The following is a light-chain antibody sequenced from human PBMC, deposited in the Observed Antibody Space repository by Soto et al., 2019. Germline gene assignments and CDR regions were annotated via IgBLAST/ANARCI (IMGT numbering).Light chain of an antibody. V-gene: IGKV3-15*01. CDR2: GAS. J-gene: IGKJ1*01. CDR1: QSLSSN. CDR3: QQYNNWPRT. Sequence: EIVMTQSPATLSVSPGERATLSCRASQSLSSNLAWYQQKPGQAPRLLIYGASTRPTGIPARFSGSGSGTEFTLTISSLQSEDFAVYYCQQYNNWPRTFGQGTKVEIK.